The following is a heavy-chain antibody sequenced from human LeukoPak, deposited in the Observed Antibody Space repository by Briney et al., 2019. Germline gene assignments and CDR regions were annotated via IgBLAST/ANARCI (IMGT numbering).Heavy chain of an antibody. CDR3: TRPDDYGDY. CDR1: GFTFSGSA. Sequence: PGGSLRLSCAASGFTFSGSAMHWVRRASGKGLEGVGRIRSKANNDATAHAASVKGRFTISRDDSKNTAYLQMNSLKTEDTAVYYCTRPDDYGDYWGQGTLVTVSS. V-gene: IGHV3-73*01. CDR2: IRSKANNDAT. J-gene: IGHJ4*02.